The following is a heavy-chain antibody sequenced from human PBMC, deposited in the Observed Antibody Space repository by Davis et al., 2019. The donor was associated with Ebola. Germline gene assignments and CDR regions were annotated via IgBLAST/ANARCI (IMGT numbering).Heavy chain of an antibody. CDR1: GYTFTSYG. CDR2: ISAYNGNT. V-gene: IGHV1-18*01. Sequence: AASVKVSCKASGYTFTSYGISWVRQAPGQGLEWMGWISAYNGNTNYAQKLQGRVTMTTDTSTSTAYMELRSLRSDDTAVYYCARTGGMDNTIEYYYGMDVWGKGTTVTVSS. CDR3: ARTGGMDNTIEYYYGMDV. D-gene: IGHD2-2*03. J-gene: IGHJ6*04.